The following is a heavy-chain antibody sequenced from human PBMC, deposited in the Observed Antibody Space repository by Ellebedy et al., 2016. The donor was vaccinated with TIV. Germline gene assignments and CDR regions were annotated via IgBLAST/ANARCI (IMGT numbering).Heavy chain of an antibody. CDR3: ARHRPLLWFGEKGGMDV. D-gene: IGHD3-10*01. J-gene: IGHJ6*02. CDR1: GYSFTSYW. CDR2: IYPGDSDT. Sequence: GESLKISXKGSGYSFTSYWIGWVRQMPGKGLEWMGIIYPGDSDTRYSPSFQGQVTISADKSISTAYLQWSSLKASDTAMYYCARHRPLLWFGEKGGMDVWGQGTTVTVSS. V-gene: IGHV5-51*01.